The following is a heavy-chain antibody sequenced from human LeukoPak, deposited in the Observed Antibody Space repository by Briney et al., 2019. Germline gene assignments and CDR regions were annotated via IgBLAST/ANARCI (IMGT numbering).Heavy chain of an antibody. D-gene: IGHD4-17*01. CDR1: GFIFGDYA. CDR3: TRCHGDSGGWYFDL. Sequence: PGRSLRLSCTPSGFIFGDYAMSWVRQAPGKGLEWLGFIRSKAYGGTIEYAASVKGRFTISRDDSKSIAYLQMNSLKTEDTSVYYCTRCHGDSGGWYFDLWGRGTLVTVSS. CDR2: IRSKAYGGTI. V-gene: IGHV3-49*04. J-gene: IGHJ2*01.